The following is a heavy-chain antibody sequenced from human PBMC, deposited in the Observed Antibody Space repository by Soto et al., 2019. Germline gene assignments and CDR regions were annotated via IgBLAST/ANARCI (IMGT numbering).Heavy chain of an antibody. V-gene: IGHV1-69*13. J-gene: IGHJ6*02. CDR1: GGTFSSYA. D-gene: IGHD4-17*01. CDR2: IIPIFGTA. CDR3: ARDLTTVTKTRYYYYGMDV. Sequence: SVKVSCKASGGTFSSYAISWVRQAPGQGLGWMGGIIPIFGTANYAQKFQGRVTITADESTSTAYMELSSLRSEDTAVYYCARDLTTVTKTRYYYYGMDVWGQGTTVTVSS.